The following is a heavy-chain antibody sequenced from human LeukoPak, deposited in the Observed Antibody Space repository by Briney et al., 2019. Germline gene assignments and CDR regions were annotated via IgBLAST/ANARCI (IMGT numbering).Heavy chain of an antibody. CDR2: IYTSGST. V-gene: IGHV4-4*09. Sequence: SETLSLTCTVSGGSISSYYWSWIRQPPGKGLEWIGYIYTSGSTNYNPSLKSRVTISVDTSKNQFSLKLSSVTAADTAVYYCARRRSKTTATFDYWDQGTLVTVSS. J-gene: IGHJ4*02. CDR1: GGSISSYY. D-gene: IGHD1-14*01. CDR3: ARRRSKTTATFDY.